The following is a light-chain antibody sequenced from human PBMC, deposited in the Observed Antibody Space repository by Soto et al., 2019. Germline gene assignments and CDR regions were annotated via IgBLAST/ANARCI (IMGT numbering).Light chain of an antibody. CDR2: GNT. Sequence: QSVLTQPPSVSGAPGQRVTISCTGSSSNFGAGYDVHWYQQFPGTAPKLLIYGNTNRPSGVPDRFSGSKSGTSASLAITGLQAEDEADYYCQSYDSSLSGPVVFGGGTKLTVL. V-gene: IGLV1-40*01. CDR3: QSYDSSLSGPVV. J-gene: IGLJ2*01. CDR1: SSNFGAGYD.